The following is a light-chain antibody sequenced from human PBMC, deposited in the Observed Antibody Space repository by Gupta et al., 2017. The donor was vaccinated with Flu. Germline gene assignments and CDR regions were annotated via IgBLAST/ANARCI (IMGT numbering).Light chain of an antibody. Sequence: EIVLTQSPATLSLSPGERATLSCMASHRFSSYLAWYQHKPGQAPRLLISDTSNRATGIPARFSGSGSGPDFTLTISSREPEDFAVYYCQQRSNWPPFTFGPGTKVEIK. CDR2: DTS. CDR3: QQRSNWPPFT. J-gene: IGKJ3*01. V-gene: IGKV3-11*01. CDR1: HRFSSY.